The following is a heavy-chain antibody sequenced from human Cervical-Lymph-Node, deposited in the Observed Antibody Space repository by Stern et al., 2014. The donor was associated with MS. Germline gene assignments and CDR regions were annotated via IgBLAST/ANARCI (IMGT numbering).Heavy chain of an antibody. D-gene: IGHD3-3*01. CDR3: TKVYDFWSGYYHFDY. Sequence: EMQLVESGGGLVKPGGSLRLSCAASGFTFSITAMTWVRQAPGKGLEWVSGISGSGDTYYADSVKGRFTISRDTSKNTLYLQMNSLGAEDTAIYYCTKVYDFWSGYYHFDYWGQGTLVTVSS. V-gene: IGHV3-23*04. J-gene: IGHJ4*02. CDR1: GFTFSITA. CDR2: ISGSGDT.